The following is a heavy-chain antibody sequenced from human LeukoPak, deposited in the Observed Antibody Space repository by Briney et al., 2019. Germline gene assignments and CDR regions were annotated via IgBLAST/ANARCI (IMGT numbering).Heavy chain of an antibody. J-gene: IGHJ1*01. CDR3: ASMYFSQYLQH. Sequence: GGSLRLSCAASGFTVGTNSMSWVRQSPGKGLEWVSVIYSGGSTYYADSVNGRFTISRDNSRNTLLLQMNSLRAEDTAVYYCASMYFSQYLQHWGQGTLVTVSS. CDR2: IYSGGST. CDR1: GFTVGTNS. V-gene: IGHV3-53*01. D-gene: IGHD2-8*01.